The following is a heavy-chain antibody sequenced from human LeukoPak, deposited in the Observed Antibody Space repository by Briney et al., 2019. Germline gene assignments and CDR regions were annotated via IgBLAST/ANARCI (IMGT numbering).Heavy chain of an antibody. CDR3: ARAGWFGEFYGPLDY. Sequence: SETLSLTCAVYGGSFSGYYWSWIRQPPGKGLEWIGEINHSGSTNYNPSLKSRVTLSVDTSKNQFSVKVTSVTAADTAVYYCARAGWFGEFYGPLDYWGQGSFVTVS. CDR1: GGSFSGYY. V-gene: IGHV4-34*01. D-gene: IGHD3-10*01. CDR2: INHSGST. J-gene: IGHJ4*02.